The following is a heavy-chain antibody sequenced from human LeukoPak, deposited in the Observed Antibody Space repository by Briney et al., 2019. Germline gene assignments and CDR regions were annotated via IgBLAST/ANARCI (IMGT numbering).Heavy chain of an antibody. Sequence: SEPLSLTCTVSGGSISSYYWSWIRQPPGKGLEWIGYIYYSGSTNYNPSLKSRVTISVDTSKNQFSLKLSSVTAADTAVYYCARSSVLWFGELGRDYYFDYWGQGTLVTVSS. CDR1: GGSISSYY. D-gene: IGHD3-10*01. J-gene: IGHJ4*02. CDR2: IYYSGST. CDR3: ARSSVLWFGELGRDYYFDY. V-gene: IGHV4-59*01.